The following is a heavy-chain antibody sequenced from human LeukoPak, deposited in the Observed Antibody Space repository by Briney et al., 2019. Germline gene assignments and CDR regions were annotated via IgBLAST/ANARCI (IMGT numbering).Heavy chain of an antibody. V-gene: IGHV3-74*01. J-gene: IGHJ4*02. CDR2: INSDGSNI. CDR3: VREDCRGVCSSRLDC. D-gene: IGHD2-21*02. CDR1: GFTLGDVW. Sequence: GGSLRLSCAASGFTLGDVWMHWVRRGPGKGLDWVSRINSDGSNIDYADSVKGRFTISRDNAMNTLYLQMNSLRVEDTAVYYCVREDCRGVCSSRLDCWGRGTVVSVSS.